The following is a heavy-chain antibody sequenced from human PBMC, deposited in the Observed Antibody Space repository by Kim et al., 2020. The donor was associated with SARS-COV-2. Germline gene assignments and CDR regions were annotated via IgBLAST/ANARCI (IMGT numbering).Heavy chain of an antibody. J-gene: IGHJ4*02. Sequence: GGSLRLSCAASGFTFSSYWMHWVRQAPGKGLVWVSRINSDGSSTSYADSVKGRFTISRDNAKNTLYLQMNSLRAEDTAVYYCARVKVIAAAGTWNYFDYWGQGTLVTVSS. D-gene: IGHD6-13*01. V-gene: IGHV3-74*01. CDR3: ARVKVIAAAGTWNYFDY. CDR1: GFTFSSYW. CDR2: INSDGSST.